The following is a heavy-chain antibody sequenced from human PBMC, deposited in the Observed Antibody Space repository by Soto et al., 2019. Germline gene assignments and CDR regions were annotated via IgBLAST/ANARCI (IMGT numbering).Heavy chain of an antibody. J-gene: IGHJ4*02. CDR2: ISYDGSNK. CDR3: ARAGRYHYDSSGYQRWDYFDY. V-gene: IGHV3-30-3*01. CDR1: GFTFSSYA. Sequence: QVQLVESGGGVVQPGRSLRLSCAASGFTFSSYAMHWVRQAPGKGLEWVAVISYDGSNKYYADSVKGRFTISRDNSKNTLYLQMNSLRAEDTAVYYCARAGRYHYDSSGYQRWDYFDYWGQGTLVTVSS. D-gene: IGHD3-22*01.